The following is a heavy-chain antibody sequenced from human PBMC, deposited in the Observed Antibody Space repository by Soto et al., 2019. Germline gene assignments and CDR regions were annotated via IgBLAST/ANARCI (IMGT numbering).Heavy chain of an antibody. CDR3: ARDRASRITIFGVVPSGAFDI. Sequence: GGSLRLSCAASGFTVSSNYMSWVRQAPGKGLEWVSVIYSGGSTYYADSVKGRFTISRDNSKNTLYLQINSLRAEDTAVYYCARDRASRITIFGVVPSGAFDIWGQGTMVTVSS. CDR1: GFTVSSNY. CDR2: IYSGGST. J-gene: IGHJ3*02. D-gene: IGHD3-3*01. V-gene: IGHV3-66*01.